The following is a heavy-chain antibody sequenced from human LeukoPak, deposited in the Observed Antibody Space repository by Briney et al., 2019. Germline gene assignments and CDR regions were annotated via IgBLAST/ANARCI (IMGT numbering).Heavy chain of an antibody. J-gene: IGHJ5*02. CDR1: GGSIGSGDYY. CDR3: ARGLFGYCSSTSCYRWFDP. CDR2: IYYSGST. D-gene: IGHD2-2*03. Sequence: SETLSLTCTVSGGSIGSGDYYWSWIRQPPGKGLEWIGYIYYSGSTYYNRSLKSRITISVNTSKSQFSLKLSSVTAADTAVYYCARGLFGYCSSTSCYRWFDPWGQGTLVTVSS. V-gene: IGHV4-30-4*08.